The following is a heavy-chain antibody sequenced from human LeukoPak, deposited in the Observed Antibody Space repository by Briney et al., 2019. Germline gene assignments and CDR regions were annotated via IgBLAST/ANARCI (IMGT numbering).Heavy chain of an antibody. J-gene: IGHJ4*02. CDR1: GGSISSGSYY. V-gene: IGHV4-61*02. CDR2: IYTSGST. Sequence: SETLSLTCTVSGGSISSGSYYWSRIRQPAGKGLEWIGRIYTSGSTNYNPSLKSRVTISVDTSKNQFSLKLSSVTAADTAVYYCARMGWPHTDFDYWGQGTLVTVSS. D-gene: IGHD2-15*01. CDR3: ARMGWPHTDFDY.